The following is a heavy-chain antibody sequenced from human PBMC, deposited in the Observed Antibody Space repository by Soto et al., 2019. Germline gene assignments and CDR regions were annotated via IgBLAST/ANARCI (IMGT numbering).Heavy chain of an antibody. Sequence: GGSLRLSCSASGFTFSSYDMHWVRQTAGKGLEWVSTIATTGDTNYPSSVKGRFTISGENAKNSLYLQLNSLRAEDTAVYYCARERYCPTTSCYGDAFDVWGQGTMVTVSS. J-gene: IGHJ3*01. V-gene: IGHV3-13*01. CDR1: GFTFSSYD. CDR2: IATTGDT. D-gene: IGHD2-2*01. CDR3: ARERYCPTTSCYGDAFDV.